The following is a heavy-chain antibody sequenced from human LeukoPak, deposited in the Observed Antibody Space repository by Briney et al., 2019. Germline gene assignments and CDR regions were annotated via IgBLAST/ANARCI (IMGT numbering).Heavy chain of an antibody. J-gene: IGHJ5*02. D-gene: IGHD6-13*01. CDR3: ARGTIAALGGWFDP. Sequence: GGSLRLSCAASGFTFSSYSMNWVRQAPGKGLEWVSSISSSSSHIYYADSVKGRFTISRDNAKNSLYLQMNSLRAEDTAVYYCARGTIAALGGWFDPWGQGTLVTVSS. CDR1: GFTFSSYS. V-gene: IGHV3-21*01. CDR2: ISSSSSHI.